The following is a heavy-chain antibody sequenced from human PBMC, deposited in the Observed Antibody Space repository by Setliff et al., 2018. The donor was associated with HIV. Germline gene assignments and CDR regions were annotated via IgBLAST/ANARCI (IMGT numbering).Heavy chain of an antibody. CDR2: IKEDGSEK. CDR3: ASPQHSTSPDYGFDL. D-gene: IGHD5-18*01. CDR1: GFSISDFW. V-gene: IGHV3-7*05. J-gene: IGHJ3*01. Sequence: GGSLRLSCAASGFSISDFWMSWVRQAPGKGLEWVANIKEDGSEKYYVDSVKGRFTISRDNAKKSLFLHMSSLRAEDTAVYFCASPQHSTSPDYGFDLWGQGTMVTVSS.